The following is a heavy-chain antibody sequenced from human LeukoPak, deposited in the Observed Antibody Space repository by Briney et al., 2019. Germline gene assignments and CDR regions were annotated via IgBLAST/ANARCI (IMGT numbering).Heavy chain of an antibody. D-gene: IGHD1-26*01. Sequence: PGGSLRLSCAASGFTFSSYSMNWVRQAPGKGLEWVSSISSSSSYIYYADSVKGRFTISRDNAKNSLYLQMNSLRAEDTAVYYCARKSGVGATNSGLYYMDVWGKGTTVTVSS. V-gene: IGHV3-21*01. CDR3: ARKSGVGATNSGLYYMDV. J-gene: IGHJ6*03. CDR2: ISSSSSYI. CDR1: GFTFSSYS.